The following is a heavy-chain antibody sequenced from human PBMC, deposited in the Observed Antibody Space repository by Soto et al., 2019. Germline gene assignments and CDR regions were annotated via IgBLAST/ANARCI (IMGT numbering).Heavy chain of an antibody. J-gene: IGHJ4*02. CDR2: IYYSGST. V-gene: IGHV4-30-4*01. CDR1: GGSISSGDYY. D-gene: IGHD5-12*01. Sequence: SETLSLTCTVSGGSISSGDYYWSWIRQPPGKGLEWIGYIYYSGSTYYNPALKSRVTISVDTSKNQFSLKLSSVTAADTAVYYCARTVEMATMPFDYWGQGTLVTVS. CDR3: ARTVEMATMPFDY.